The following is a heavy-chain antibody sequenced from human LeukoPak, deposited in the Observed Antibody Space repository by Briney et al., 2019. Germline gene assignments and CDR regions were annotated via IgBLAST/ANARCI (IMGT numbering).Heavy chain of an antibody. CDR3: AKATGYSSGWYGD. V-gene: IGHV3-30*04. Sequence: GRSLRLSCATSGFTFSNYAMYWVRQAPGKGLEWVALTSYDGSNEYHADSVKGRFTISRDNAKNSLYLQMNSLRAEDTALYYCAKATGYSSGWYGDWGQGTLVTVSS. CDR2: TSYDGSNE. J-gene: IGHJ4*02. D-gene: IGHD6-19*01. CDR1: GFTFSNYA.